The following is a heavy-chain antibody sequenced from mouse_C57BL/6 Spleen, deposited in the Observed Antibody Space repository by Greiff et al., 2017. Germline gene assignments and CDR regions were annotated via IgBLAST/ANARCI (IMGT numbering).Heavy chain of an antibody. V-gene: IGHV1-19*01. Sequence: VQLQQSGPVLVKPGASVTMSCKASGYTFTDYYMNWVKQSHGKSLEWIGVINPYNGGTSYNQKFKGKATLTVDKSSSTAYMELNSLTSEDSAVYDCASFLTGTRAMDYWGQGTSVTVSS. D-gene: IGHD4-1*01. CDR2: INPYNGGT. CDR1: GYTFTDYY. CDR3: ASFLTGTRAMDY. J-gene: IGHJ4*01.